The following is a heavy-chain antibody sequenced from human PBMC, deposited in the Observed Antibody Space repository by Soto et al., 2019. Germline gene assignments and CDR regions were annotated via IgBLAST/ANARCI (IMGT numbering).Heavy chain of an antibody. J-gene: IGHJ4*02. CDR2: INPNGGGT. V-gene: IGHV1-46*01. CDR1: GYKFINHY. CDR3: ARDSSASATSYSFDY. Sequence: QVQLVQSGAEVKKPGASVKVSCKASGYKFINHYIHWVRQAPGVGLEWMGMINPNGGGTDYAQKFQGRVTMTTDTSASTVHMELSSLRSEDTAVYFCARDSSASATSYSFDYWGQGTLVTVSS. D-gene: IGHD3-10*01.